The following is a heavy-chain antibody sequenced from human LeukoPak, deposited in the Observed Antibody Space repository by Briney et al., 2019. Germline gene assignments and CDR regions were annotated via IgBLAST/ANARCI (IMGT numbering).Heavy chain of an antibody. V-gene: IGHV3-9*01. CDR2: ISWNSGSI. CDR3: AKGGPSYSSGWSADY. CDR1: GFTFDDYA. J-gene: IGHJ4*02. Sequence: GGSLRLSCAASGFTFDDYAMHWVRQAPGKGLEWVSGISWNSGSIGYADSVKGRFTISRDNAKNSLYLQMNSLRAEDTALYYCAKGGPSYSSGWSADYWGQGTLVTVSS. D-gene: IGHD6-19*01.